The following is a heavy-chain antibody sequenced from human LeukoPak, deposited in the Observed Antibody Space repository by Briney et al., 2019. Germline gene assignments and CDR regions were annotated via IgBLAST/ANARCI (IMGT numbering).Heavy chain of an antibody. CDR2: IKQDGSEQ. V-gene: IGHV3-7*01. CDR3: ARVGPSYYYYYMDA. J-gene: IGHJ6*03. CDR1: GFTFSSSW. Sequence: PGGSLRLSCSASGFTFSSSWMTWVRQAPGKGLEWVANIKQDGSEQYTADSLKGRFTISRDNDKKLVFLQMNSLRVDDTAVYYCARVGPSYYYYYMDAWRNGTTVIVSS.